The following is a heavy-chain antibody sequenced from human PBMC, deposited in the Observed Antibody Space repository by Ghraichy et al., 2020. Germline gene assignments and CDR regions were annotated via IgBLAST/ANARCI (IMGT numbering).Heavy chain of an antibody. D-gene: IGHD3-10*01. Sequence: SETLSLTCAVYGGSFSGYYWSWIRQPPGKRLEWIGEINHSGSTNYNPSLKSRVTISVDTSKNQFSLKLSSVTAADTAVYYCARGHPGYYGSGSYYNWPFDYWGQGTLVTVSS. CDR2: INHSGST. CDR3: ARGHPGYYGSGSYYNWPFDY. CDR1: GGSFSGYY. V-gene: IGHV4-34*01. J-gene: IGHJ4*02.